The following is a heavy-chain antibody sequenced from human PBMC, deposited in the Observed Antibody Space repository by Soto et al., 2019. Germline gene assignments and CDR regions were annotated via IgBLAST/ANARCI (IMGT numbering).Heavy chain of an antibody. CDR2: ISDSGST. CDR1: GASIGSGDDY. CDR3: ARGDTMIVVVIPPCFDY. Sequence: SETLSLTCSVSGASIGSGDDYWTWIRQSPGKGLEWIGYISDSGSTYYNPSLKSRVTISVDTSKNQFSLKLSSVTAADTAVYYCARGDTMIVVVIPPCFDYWGQGTLVTVSS. J-gene: IGHJ4*02. V-gene: IGHV4-31*03. D-gene: IGHD3-22*01.